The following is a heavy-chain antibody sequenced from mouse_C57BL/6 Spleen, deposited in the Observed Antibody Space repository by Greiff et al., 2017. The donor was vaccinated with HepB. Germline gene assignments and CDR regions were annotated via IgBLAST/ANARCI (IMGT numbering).Heavy chain of an antibody. Sequence: QVQLQQSGAELVKPGASVKISCKASGYAFSSYWMNWVKQRPGKGLEWIGQIYPGDGDTNYNGKFKGKATLTADKSSSTAYMQLSSLTSEDSAVYFCARSGYSNYPAYWGQGTTLTVSS. J-gene: IGHJ2*01. CDR2: IYPGDGDT. V-gene: IGHV1-80*01. CDR3: ARSGYSNYPAY. CDR1: GYAFSSYW. D-gene: IGHD2-5*01.